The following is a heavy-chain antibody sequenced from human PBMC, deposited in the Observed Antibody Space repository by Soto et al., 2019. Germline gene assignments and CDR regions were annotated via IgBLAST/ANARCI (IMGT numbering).Heavy chain of an antibody. CDR3: QWFGDQNYYYYYYMDV. V-gene: IGHV3-66*01. Sequence: GGSLRLSCAASGFTVSSNYMSWVRQAPGKGLEWVSVIYSGGSTYYADSVKGRFTISRDNSKNTLYLQMNSLRAEDTAVYYCQWFGDQNYYYYYYMDVWGKGTTVTVSS. CDR2: IYSGGST. J-gene: IGHJ6*03. D-gene: IGHD3-10*01. CDR1: GFTVSSNY.